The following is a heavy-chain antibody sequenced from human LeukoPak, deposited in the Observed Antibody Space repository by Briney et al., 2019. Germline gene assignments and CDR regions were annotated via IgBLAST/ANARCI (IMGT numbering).Heavy chain of an antibody. CDR1: GGSISSYY. CDR2: IYTSGST. CDR3: ARDRGSGWYDWFDP. Sequence: SETLTLTCTVSGGSISSYYWSWIRQPAGKGLEWIGRIYTSGSTTYNPSLKSRVTMSVDTSKNQFSLKLSSVTAADTAVYYCARDRGSGWYDWFDPWGQGTLVTVSS. V-gene: IGHV4-4*07. D-gene: IGHD6-19*01. J-gene: IGHJ5*02.